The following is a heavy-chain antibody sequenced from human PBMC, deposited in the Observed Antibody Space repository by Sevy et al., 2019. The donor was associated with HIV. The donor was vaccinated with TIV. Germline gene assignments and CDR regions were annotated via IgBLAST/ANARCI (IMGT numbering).Heavy chain of an antibody. J-gene: IGHJ4*02. Sequence: GGSLRLSCSVSGFNFSTYDMHWVRQAPGKGLEWVAVISSDVIRKYYGASVSGRFAISRDNSNNTLSMHMNSLRIEDTAVYYCARDARRDAALPYYWGQGTLVTVSS. CDR3: ARDARRDAALPYY. D-gene: IGHD6-25*01. CDR2: ISSDVIRK. V-gene: IGHV3-30*09. CDR1: GFNFSTYD.